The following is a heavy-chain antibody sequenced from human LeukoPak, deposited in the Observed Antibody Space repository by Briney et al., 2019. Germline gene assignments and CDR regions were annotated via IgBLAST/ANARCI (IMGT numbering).Heavy chain of an antibody. CDR2: INSGSSSI. J-gene: IGHJ4*02. Sequence: GGSLRLSCVGSGFTFRSYSMNWVRQAPGKGLEWVSYINSGSSSIDYAESVKGRFTISRDNAKNSLFLQMNSLRAEDTAVYYCAKYEKRDYFDYWGQGTLVTVSS. V-gene: IGHV3-48*04. CDR3: AKYEKRDYFDY. D-gene: IGHD2-2*01. CDR1: GFTFRSYS.